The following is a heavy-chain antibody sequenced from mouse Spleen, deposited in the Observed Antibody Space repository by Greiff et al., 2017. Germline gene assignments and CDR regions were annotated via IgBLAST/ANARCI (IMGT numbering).Heavy chain of an antibody. CDR2: IDPYYGGT. J-gene: IGHJ3*01. V-gene: IGHV1-39*01. CDR1: GYSFTGYN. CDR3: ARDRDGNYLAWFAY. D-gene: IGHD2-1*01. Sequence: EVKLMESGPELEKPGASVKISCKASGYSFTGYNMNWVKQSNGKSLEWIGNIDPYYGGTSYNQKFKGKATLTVDKSSSTAYMQLKSLTSEDSAVYYCARDRDGNYLAWFAYWGQGTLVTVSA.